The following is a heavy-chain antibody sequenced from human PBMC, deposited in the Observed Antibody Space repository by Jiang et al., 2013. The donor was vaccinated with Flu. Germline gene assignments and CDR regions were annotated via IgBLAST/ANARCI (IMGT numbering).Heavy chain of an antibody. V-gene: IGHV5-51*01. CDR3: ARRRSSWAFDI. CDR1: GYSFTTYW. D-gene: IGHD6-6*01. Sequence: KKPGESLKISCKGSGYSFTTYWIGWVRQMPGKGLEWMGIIYPGDSDTTYSPSFQGQVTISVDKSISSAYLQWSSLKASDTAMYYCARRRSSWAFDIWGQGTMVTVSS. CDR2: IYPGDSDT. J-gene: IGHJ3*02.